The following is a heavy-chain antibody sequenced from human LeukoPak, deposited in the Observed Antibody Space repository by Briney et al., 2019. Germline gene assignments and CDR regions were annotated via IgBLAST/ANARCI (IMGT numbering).Heavy chain of an antibody. CDR1: GYSFTIYG. J-gene: IGHJ5*02. Sequence: ASVTVSFKASGYSFTIYGITWVRQAPGQGREWMGWISAYNDNTNYAQKLQGRVTLTTDTSTSTAYMELRSLRSDDTAVYYCAREGYCSGGTCYSTMNWFDPWGQGTLVTVSS. D-gene: IGHD2-15*01. CDR3: AREGYCSGGTCYSTMNWFDP. CDR2: ISAYNDNT. V-gene: IGHV1-18*01.